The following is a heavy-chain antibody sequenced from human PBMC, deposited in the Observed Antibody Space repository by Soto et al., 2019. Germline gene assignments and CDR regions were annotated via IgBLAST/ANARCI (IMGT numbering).Heavy chain of an antibody. CDR3: ASDRSRWDGRWYYYKDV. CDR1: GDSVSSNSAA. Sequence: SQTLSLTCAISGDSVSSNSAAWNWIRQSPSRGLEWLGRTYYRSKWYNDYAVSVKSRITINPDTSKNQFSLQLNSVTPEDTAVYYCASDRSRWDGRWYYYKDVWGKRTTVTVSS. CDR2: TYYRSKWYN. V-gene: IGHV6-1*01. J-gene: IGHJ6*03. D-gene: IGHD6-13*01.